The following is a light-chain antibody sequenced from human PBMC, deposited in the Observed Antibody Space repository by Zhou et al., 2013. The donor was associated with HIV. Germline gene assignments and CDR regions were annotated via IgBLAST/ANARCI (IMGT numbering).Light chain of an antibody. CDR3: QQRSDWPPT. V-gene: IGKV3-15*01. Sequence: EIVMTQSPGTLSVSPGERATLSCRASQSVSSNLAWYQQKPGQAPRVLIYGASTRATGIPARFSGSGSGTEFTLTISSLQSEDFAVYYCQQRSDWPPTFGGGARVDIK. CDR2: GAS. J-gene: IGKJ4*01. CDR1: QSVSSN.